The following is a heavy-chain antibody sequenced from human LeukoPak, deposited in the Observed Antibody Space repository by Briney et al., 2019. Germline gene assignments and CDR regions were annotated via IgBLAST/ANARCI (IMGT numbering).Heavy chain of an antibody. V-gene: IGHV3-23*01. CDR2: ITTSDGNT. Sequence: GGSLRLSCAASGFTFSSYTMSWVRQAPGKGLEWVSTITTSDGNTYYADSVKGRFSISRDNSKNTLYLQMNSLRAEDTAVYYCAKGLLPYYYDSSGYYSDYWGQGTLVTVSS. D-gene: IGHD3-22*01. CDR3: AKGLLPYYYDSSGYYSDY. J-gene: IGHJ4*02. CDR1: GFTFSSYT.